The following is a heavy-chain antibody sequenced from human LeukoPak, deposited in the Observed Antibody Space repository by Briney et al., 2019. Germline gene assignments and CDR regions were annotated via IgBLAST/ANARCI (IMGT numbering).Heavy chain of an antibody. D-gene: IGHD6-19*01. Sequence: GGSLRLSCAASGFTFSSYGMHWVRQAPGKGLEWVSFIRYDGSNEYYADSVRGRFTISRDNSKNTLYLQMNSLRAEDTAVYYCAKDVAVAGIFDYWGQGTLVTVSS. CDR2: IRYDGSNE. J-gene: IGHJ4*02. CDR3: AKDVAVAGIFDY. CDR1: GFTFSSYG. V-gene: IGHV3-30*02.